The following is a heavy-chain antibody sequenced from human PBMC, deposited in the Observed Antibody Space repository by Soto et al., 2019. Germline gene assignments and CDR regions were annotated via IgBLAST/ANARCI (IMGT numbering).Heavy chain of an antibody. CDR2: IIPIFGTR. D-gene: IGHD1-7*01. Sequence: QVQLVQSGAEVKKPGSSVKVSCKASGGTFTHYAISWVRQAPGQGLEWMGGIIPIFGTRHYAQRFQGRVTITADKSTSTAYMELSSLKSEDTAVYYCARDRGANMTGTTWVYWGQGTLVTVSS. V-gene: IGHV1-69*06. CDR1: GGTFTHYA. CDR3: ARDRGANMTGTTWVY. J-gene: IGHJ4*02.